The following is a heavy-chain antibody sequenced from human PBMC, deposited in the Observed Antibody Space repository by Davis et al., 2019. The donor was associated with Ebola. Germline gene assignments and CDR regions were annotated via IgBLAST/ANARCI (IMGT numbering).Heavy chain of an antibody. D-gene: IGHD3-22*01. V-gene: IGHV5-51*01. CDR3: VRQWDYFNSGVYDDY. CDR2: IYPGDSDI. CDR1: GNTFNSHW. Sequence: GESLKISCKDSGNTFNSHWIGWVRQMPGKGLEWMGIIYPGDSDIRYSPSFQGHVTISADKSINTAYLQWSRLKASDIAMYYCVRQWDYFNSGVYDDYWGQGTLVSVSS. J-gene: IGHJ4*02.